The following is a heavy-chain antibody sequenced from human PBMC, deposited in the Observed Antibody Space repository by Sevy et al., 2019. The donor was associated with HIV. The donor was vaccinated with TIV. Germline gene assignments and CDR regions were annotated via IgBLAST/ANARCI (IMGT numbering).Heavy chain of an antibody. Sequence: GGSLRLSCAASGFTFSSYAMHWVRQAPGKGLEWMAVISYDGSNKYYADSVKGRFTISRDNSKNTLYLQMNSLRAEDTAVYYCARDLGSNDYGDYEDYWGQGTLVTVSS. V-gene: IGHV3-30-3*01. J-gene: IGHJ4*02. D-gene: IGHD4-17*01. CDR2: ISYDGSNK. CDR3: ARDLGSNDYGDYEDY. CDR1: GFTFSSYA.